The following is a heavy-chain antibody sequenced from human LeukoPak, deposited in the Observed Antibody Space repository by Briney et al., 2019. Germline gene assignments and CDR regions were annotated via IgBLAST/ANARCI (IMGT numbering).Heavy chain of an antibody. CDR1: GYTFTGYY. CDR2: INPNSGGT. J-gene: IGHJ4*02. Sequence: ASVKVSCKASGYTFTGYYMHWARQAPGQGLEWMGWINPNSGGTNYAQKFQGRVTMTRDTSISAAYMELSRLRSDDTAVYYCARKRPTDYYDSSGYSNWGQGTLVTVSS. CDR3: ARKRPTDYYDSSGYSN. D-gene: IGHD3-22*01. V-gene: IGHV1-2*02.